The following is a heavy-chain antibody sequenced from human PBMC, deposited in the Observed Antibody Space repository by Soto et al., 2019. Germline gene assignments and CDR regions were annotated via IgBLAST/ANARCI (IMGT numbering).Heavy chain of an antibody. CDR1: GFTFSGSA. Sequence: GGSLRLSCAASGFTFSGSAMHWVRQASGKGLEWVGRIRSKANSYATAYAASVKGRFTISRDDSKNTAYLQMNSLKTEDTAAYYCTSSALIDYYYYYGMDVWGQGTTVTVSS. CDR3: TSSALIDYYYYYGMDV. J-gene: IGHJ6*02. CDR2: IRSKANSYAT. D-gene: IGHD3-22*01. V-gene: IGHV3-73*01.